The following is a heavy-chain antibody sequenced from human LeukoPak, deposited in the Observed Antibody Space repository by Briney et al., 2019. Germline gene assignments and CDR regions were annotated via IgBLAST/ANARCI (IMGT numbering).Heavy chain of an antibody. Sequence: SETLSLTCTVSGGSISSSSHYWAWIRQSPGTGLEWIGSIYYSGSTYYNPSLKSRATISVDTSKNQISLKVSSVTAADSALYFCARRRTSGSASNLRVAQIDSWGQGTLVTVPS. D-gene: IGHD3-3*01. V-gene: IGHV4-39*01. J-gene: IGHJ4*02. CDR3: ARRRTSGSASNLRVAQIDS. CDR1: GGSISSSSHY. CDR2: IYYSGST.